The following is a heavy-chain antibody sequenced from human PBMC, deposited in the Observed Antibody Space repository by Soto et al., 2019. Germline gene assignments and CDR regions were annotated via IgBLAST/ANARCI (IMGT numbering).Heavy chain of an antibody. CDR1: GFTFSSYA. Sequence: QVQLVESGGGVVQPGRSLRLSCAASGFTFSSYAMHWVRQAPGKGLEWVAVISYDGSNKYYADSVKGRFTISRDNSKNTLYLQMNSLRAEDTAVYYCARDRRGVQVYYFDYWGQGTLVTVSS. CDR3: ARDRRGVQVYYFDY. J-gene: IGHJ4*02. D-gene: IGHD2-8*02. V-gene: IGHV3-30-3*01. CDR2: ISYDGSNK.